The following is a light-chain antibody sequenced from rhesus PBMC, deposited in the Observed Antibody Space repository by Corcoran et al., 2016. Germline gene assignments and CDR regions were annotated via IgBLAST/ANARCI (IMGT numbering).Light chain of an antibody. V-gene: IGKV1-74*01. Sequence: DIQMTQSPSSLSASIGDRVTITCRTSDNVNNSLNWYQQKPGKTPKLLNYRASTLQSGVPSRLSGSGTRTDYTFTITSLQSEDVATYYCQHSYGTPLTFGGGTKVEVK. CDR2: RAS. CDR3: QHSYGTPLT. CDR1: DNVNNS. J-gene: IGKJ4*01.